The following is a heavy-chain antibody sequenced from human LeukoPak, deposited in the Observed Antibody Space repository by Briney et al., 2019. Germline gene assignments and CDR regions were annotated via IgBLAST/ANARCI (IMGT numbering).Heavy chain of an antibody. CDR1: GFTFSSYG. D-gene: IGHD6-13*01. J-gene: IGHJ5*01. Sequence: RGSLRLSCAASGFTFSSYGMHWVRQAPGKGLEWVAVISYDGSNKYYADSVKGRFTIPRDNSKNTLFLQMSSLRAEDTAVYYCARAYSSSWYDFWGQGTLVTVSS. CDR2: ISYDGSNK. V-gene: IGHV3-30*03. CDR3: ARAYSSSWYDF.